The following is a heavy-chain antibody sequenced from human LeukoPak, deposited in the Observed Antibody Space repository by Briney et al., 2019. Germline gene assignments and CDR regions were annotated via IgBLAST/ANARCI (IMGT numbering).Heavy chain of an antibody. CDR2: IYYSGST. J-gene: IGHJ4*02. Sequence: SETLSLTCTVSGGSIRSGDYYWSWIRQPPGKGLEWIGYIYYSGSTYYNPSLKSRVTISVDTSKNQFSLKLSSVTAADTAVYYCARSGIQLWSGFDYWGQGTLVTVSS. CDR3: ARSGIQLWSGFDY. D-gene: IGHD5-18*01. CDR1: GGSIRSGDYY. V-gene: IGHV4-30-4*01.